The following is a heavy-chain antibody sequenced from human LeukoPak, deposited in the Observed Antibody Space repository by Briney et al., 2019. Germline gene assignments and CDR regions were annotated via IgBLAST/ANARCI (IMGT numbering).Heavy chain of an antibody. Sequence: PGGSLRLSCAASGFTLCKYAMRRVRPGPGRGLGWVAGFSGCCDGTYYADSVNGRFTISQDKSKNTLYLQMNSLKAENTAVDCCARAFTGSWWFFDYLGQGTLVTGSS. D-gene: IGHD6-13*01. V-gene: IGHV3-23*01. CDR3: ARAFTGSWWFFDY. CDR2: FSGCCDGT. J-gene: IGHJ4*02. CDR1: GFTLCKYA.